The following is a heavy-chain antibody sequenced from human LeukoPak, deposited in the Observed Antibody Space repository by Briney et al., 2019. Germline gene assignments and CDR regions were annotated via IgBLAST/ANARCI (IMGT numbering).Heavy chain of an antibody. CDR3: VKGLVQTTMSYSVDY. J-gene: IGHJ4*02. Sequence: GGSLRLSCAASGFTFTNYAMHWVRQTPGKGMEWVALISSDGSKNIYADPVKGRFTVSRDNSKNTLYLQMNSLRAEDTAVYYCVKGLVQTTMSYSVDYWGQGALVTVSS. V-gene: IGHV3-30*18. CDR2: ISSDGSKN. D-gene: IGHD1-1*01. CDR1: GFTFTNYA.